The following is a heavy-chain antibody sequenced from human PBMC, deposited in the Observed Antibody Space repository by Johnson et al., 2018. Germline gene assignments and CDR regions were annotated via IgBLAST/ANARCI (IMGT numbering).Heavy chain of an antibody. CDR2: INWNGGST. CDR1: GFTFDDYA. Sequence: VQLVESGGGLVQPGRSLRLSCAASGFTFDDYAMHWVRQAPGNGLEWVSGINWNGGSTGYADSVKGRFTISRDNSKNTLYLQMNSLRAEDTAVYYWARDSYDSRGHYYYYYGMDVWGQGTTVTVSS. J-gene: IGHJ6*02. CDR3: ARDSYDSRGHYYYYYGMDV. D-gene: IGHD3-22*01. V-gene: IGHV3-9*01.